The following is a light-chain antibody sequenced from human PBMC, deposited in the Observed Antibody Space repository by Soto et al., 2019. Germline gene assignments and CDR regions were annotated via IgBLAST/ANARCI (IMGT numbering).Light chain of an antibody. V-gene: IGLV2-14*03. CDR2: DVS. J-gene: IGLJ7*01. CDR1: SSDVGAYNY. CDR3: SSYTTSRAYV. Sequence: QSALTQPASVSGSPGQSITISCTGTSSDVGAYNYVSWYQQQSGKAPKLMIHDVSNRPSGVSNRFSGSKSGNTASLTISGLQAEDEADYYCSSYTTSRAYVFGIGTQLTVL.